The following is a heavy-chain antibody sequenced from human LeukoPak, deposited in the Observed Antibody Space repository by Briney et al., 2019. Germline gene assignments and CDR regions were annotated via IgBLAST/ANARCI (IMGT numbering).Heavy chain of an antibody. CDR1: GYTFTSYY. CDR2: INPSGGST. D-gene: IGHD2-2*01. Sequence: ASVKVSCKASGYTFTSYYMHWVRQAPGQGLEWMGIINPSGGSTSYAQKFQGRVTITRDTSTSTVYMELSSLRSEDTAVYYCATEGGGRYCSSTSCYDNYYGMDVWGQGTTVTVSS. J-gene: IGHJ6*02. V-gene: IGHV1-46*01. CDR3: ATEGGGRYCSSTSCYDNYYGMDV.